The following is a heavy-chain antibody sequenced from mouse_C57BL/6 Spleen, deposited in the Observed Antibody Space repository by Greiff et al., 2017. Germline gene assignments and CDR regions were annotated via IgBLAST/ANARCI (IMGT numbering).Heavy chain of an antibody. CDR2: IWSDGST. V-gene: IGHV2-6-1*01. CDR3: ARHGGYYGGAYFDY. Sequence: VQLQESGPGLVAPSQSLSITCTVSGFSLTSYGVHWVRQPPGKGLEWLVVIWSDGSTTYNSALKSRLSISKDNSKSQVFLKMNSLQTDDTAMYYCARHGGYYGGAYFDYGGQGTTLTVSS. CDR1: GFSLTSYG. D-gene: IGHD1-1*01. J-gene: IGHJ2*01.